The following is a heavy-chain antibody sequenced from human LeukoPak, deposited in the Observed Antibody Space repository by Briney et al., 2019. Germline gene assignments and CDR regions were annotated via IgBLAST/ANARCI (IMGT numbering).Heavy chain of an antibody. Sequence: PGGSLRLSCTASGFTFSGYSMNWIRQAPGKGLEWVSSFGTRSTSIYHAGSVKGRFAISRDNAKNSLYLQMNSLRAEDTAVYYCAREVSEGIDFWGQGTLVTVSS. D-gene: IGHD3-22*01. J-gene: IGHJ4*02. CDR2: FGTRSTSI. CDR1: GFTFSGYS. V-gene: IGHV3-21*01. CDR3: AREVSEGIDF.